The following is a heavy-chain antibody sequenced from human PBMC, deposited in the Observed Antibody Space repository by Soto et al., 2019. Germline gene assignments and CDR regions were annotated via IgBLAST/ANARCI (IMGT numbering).Heavy chain of an antibody. V-gene: IGHV3-53*01. D-gene: IGHD6-13*01. J-gene: IGHJ4*02. CDR2: IYSGGST. CDR3: ARAHKRIAAARAYYFDY. CDR1: GFTVSSNY. Sequence: GGSLRLSCAASGFTVSSNYMSWVRQAPGKGLEWVSVIYSGGSTYYADSVKGRFTISRDNSKNTLYLQMNSLRAEDTAVYYCARAHKRIAAARAYYFDYWGQGTQVTVSS.